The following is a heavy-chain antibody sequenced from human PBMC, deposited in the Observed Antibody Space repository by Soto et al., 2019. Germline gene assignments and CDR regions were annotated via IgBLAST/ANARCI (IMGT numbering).Heavy chain of an antibody. J-gene: IGHJ3*02. CDR1: GGSISSYY. Sequence: SETLSLTCTVSGGSISSYYWSWIRQPPGKGLEWIGYIYYSGSTNYNPSLKSRVTISVDTSKNQFSLKLSSVTAADTAVYYCARVPPDYSNYVFPAAFDIWGQGTIVTVSS. CDR3: ARVPPDYSNYVFPAAFDI. D-gene: IGHD4-4*01. CDR2: IYYSGST. V-gene: IGHV4-59*01.